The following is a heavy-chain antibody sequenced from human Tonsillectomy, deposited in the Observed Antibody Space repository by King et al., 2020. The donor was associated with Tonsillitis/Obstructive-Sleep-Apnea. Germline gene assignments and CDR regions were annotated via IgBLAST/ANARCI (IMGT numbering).Heavy chain of an antibody. J-gene: IGHJ1*01. CDR2: IYYSGST. Sequence: VQLQESGPGLVKPSETLSLTCTVSGGSVSSGSYYWSWIRQPPGKGLEWIGYIYYSGSTNYNPSLKSRVTISVDTSKNQFSLKLSSVTAADTAVYYCARTDCSGGSCYSFHLFQHWGQGTLVTVSS. V-gene: IGHV4-61*01. D-gene: IGHD2-15*01. CDR3: ARTDCSGGSCYSFHLFQH. CDR1: GGSVSSGSYY.